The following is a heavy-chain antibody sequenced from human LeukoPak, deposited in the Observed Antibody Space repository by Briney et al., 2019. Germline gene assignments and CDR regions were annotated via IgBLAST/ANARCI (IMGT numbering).Heavy chain of an antibody. D-gene: IGHD6-13*01. Sequence: PGGSLRLSCTASGFTFGDYAMSWFRQAPGRGLEWVGFITSKAYGGTTEYAASVKGRFTISRDDSKTIAYLQMNSLKTEDTAVYYCESNSAAAGYWGQGTLVTVSS. CDR3: ESNSAAAGY. J-gene: IGHJ4*02. V-gene: IGHV3-49*03. CDR1: GFTFGDYA. CDR2: ITSKAYGGTT.